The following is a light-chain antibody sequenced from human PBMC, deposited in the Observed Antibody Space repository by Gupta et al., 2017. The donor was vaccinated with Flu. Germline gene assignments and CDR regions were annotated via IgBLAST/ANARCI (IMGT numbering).Light chain of an antibody. J-gene: IGLJ1*01. CDR2: EVN. V-gene: IGLV2-8*01. Sequence: QSALTQPPSASGSPGQSVTISCTGTSSDVGGYNYVSWYQQHPGKAPKLMIYEVNKRPSGVPDRFSGSKSGNTASLTVSGLQAEDEADYYCSSDAGNNNLVFGTGTKVTVL. CDR3: SSDAGNNNLV. CDR1: SSDVGGYNY.